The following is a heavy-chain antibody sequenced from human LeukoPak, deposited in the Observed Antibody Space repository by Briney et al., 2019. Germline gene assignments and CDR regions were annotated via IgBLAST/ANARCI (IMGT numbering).Heavy chain of an antibody. Sequence: GGSLRLSCAASGFTFSSYGMHWVRQAPGKGLEWVAVISYDGSNKYYADSVKGRFTISRDNSKNTLYLQMNSLRAEDTAVYYCAKARVYYYYYMDVWGKGTTVTVSS. V-gene: IGHV3-30*18. CDR1: GFTFSSYG. CDR2: ISYDGSNK. J-gene: IGHJ6*03. CDR3: AKARVYYYYYMDV.